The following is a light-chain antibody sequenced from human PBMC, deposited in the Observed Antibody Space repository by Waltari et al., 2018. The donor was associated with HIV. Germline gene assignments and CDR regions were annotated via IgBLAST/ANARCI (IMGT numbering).Light chain of an antibody. CDR2: EVI. Sequence: QSALTQPRSVSGSPGQSLTISCTGSSSDVGASDSLSWYLQHPGKVPKLIIYEVIKRPSGVPDRFSGSKSGNTASLTISGLQTEDEADYFCCSYAGTYTYVLFGGGTKLTVL. CDR3: CSYAGTYTYVL. J-gene: IGLJ3*02. V-gene: IGLV2-11*01. CDR1: SSDVGASDS.